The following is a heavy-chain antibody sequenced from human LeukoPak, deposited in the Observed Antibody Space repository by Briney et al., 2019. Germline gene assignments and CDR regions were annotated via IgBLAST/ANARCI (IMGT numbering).Heavy chain of an antibody. CDR1: GYTFTSYG. CDR2: ISAYNGNT. J-gene: IGHJ6*02. Sequence: ASVKVSCKASGYTFTSYGISWVRQAPGQGREWMGWISAYNGNTNYAQKLQGRVTMTRNTSISTAYMELSSLRSEDTAVYYCARGATVTTFLYYYGMDVWGQGTTVTVSS. D-gene: IGHD4-17*01. V-gene: IGHV1-18*01. CDR3: ARGATVTTFLYYYGMDV.